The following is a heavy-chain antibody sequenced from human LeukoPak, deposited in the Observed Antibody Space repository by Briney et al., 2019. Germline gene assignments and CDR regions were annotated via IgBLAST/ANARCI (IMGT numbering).Heavy chain of an antibody. CDR1: GGSISSGGYY. Sequence: SETLSLTCTVSGGSISSGGYYWSWIRQHPGKGLEWIGYIYYSGSTYYNPSLKSRVTISVDTSKNQFSLKLSSVTAADTAVYYCARGLKAYYYGSGSPYNWFDPWGQGTLVTVSS. V-gene: IGHV4-31*03. CDR3: ARGLKAYYYGSGSPYNWFDP. CDR2: IYYSGST. J-gene: IGHJ5*02. D-gene: IGHD3-10*01.